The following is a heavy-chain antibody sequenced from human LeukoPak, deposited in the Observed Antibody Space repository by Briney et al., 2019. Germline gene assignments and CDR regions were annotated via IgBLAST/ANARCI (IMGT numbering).Heavy chain of an antibody. CDR3: ARGPEGNYDFWSGYYYYYGMDV. CDR2: ISGGGVTT. V-gene: IGHV3-23*01. J-gene: IGHJ6*02. Sequence: GGSLRLSCVGSGFTSIAYALTWARQAPGKGLEWVSGISGGGVTTYYADSVKGRFTISRDNSKNTLYLQMNSLRAEDTAVYYCARGPEGNYDFWSGYYYYYGMDVWGQGTTVTVSS. CDR1: GFTSIAYA. D-gene: IGHD3-3*01.